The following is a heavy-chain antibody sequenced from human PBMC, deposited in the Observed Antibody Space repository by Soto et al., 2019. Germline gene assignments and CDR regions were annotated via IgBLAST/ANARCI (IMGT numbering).Heavy chain of an antibody. CDR3: ASSDRRAFEFYY. V-gene: IGHV6-1*01. CDR2: TSYRSKWYN. Sequence: PSQTLSLTCDISGDSVSSNSAAWNWIRQSPSRGLEWLGRTSYRSKWYNDYAVSVKSRITINPDTSKNQFSLQLNSVTPEDTALYYCASSDRRAFEFYYWGQGTLLPVSS. D-gene: IGHD3-22*01. CDR1: GDSVSSNSAA. J-gene: IGHJ4*02.